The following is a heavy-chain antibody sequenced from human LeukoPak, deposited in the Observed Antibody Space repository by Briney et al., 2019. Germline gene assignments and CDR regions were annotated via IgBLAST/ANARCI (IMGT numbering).Heavy chain of an antibody. D-gene: IGHD1-26*01. Sequence: GGSLRLSCAASGFTFSSYGMHWVRQAPGKGLGWVAFIRYDGSNKYYADSVKGRFTISRDNSKNTLYLQMNSLRAEGTAVYYCARDDGSHSRSPGFDNWGQGTLVTVSS. J-gene: IGHJ4*02. V-gene: IGHV3-30*02. CDR2: IRYDGSNK. CDR3: ARDDGSHSRSPGFDN. CDR1: GFTFSSYG.